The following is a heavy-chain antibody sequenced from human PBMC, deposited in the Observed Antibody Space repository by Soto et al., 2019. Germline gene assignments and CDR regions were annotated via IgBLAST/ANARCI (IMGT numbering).Heavy chain of an antibody. CDR2: INPGDSDT. D-gene: IGHD3-22*01. J-gene: IGHJ4*02. CDR1: GYSFTSYW. CDR3: ARWLSGGYYYFDY. V-gene: IGHV5-51*01. Sequence: GESLKISCKGSGYSFTSYWIVWVRQMPGKGLEWMGIINPGDSDTRYSPSFQGQVTISADKSISTAYLQWSSLKASDTAMYFCARWLSGGYYYFDYWGQGTLVTVSS.